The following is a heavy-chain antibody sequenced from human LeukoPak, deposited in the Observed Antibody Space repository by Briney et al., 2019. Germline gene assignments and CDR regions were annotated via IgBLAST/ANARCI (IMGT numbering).Heavy chain of an antibody. Sequence: GGCLRLSCAASGFTFGSYAFNWVRQAAGKGLEWVSFISNSGTATHYADSVKGRFSISRDSARNSVYLQMNSLRVEDTAVYYCARERTAVSDYWGQGTLVTVS. V-gene: IGHV3-48*03. D-gene: IGHD5/OR15-5a*01. CDR2: ISNSGTAT. CDR1: GFTFGSYA. CDR3: ARERTAVSDY. J-gene: IGHJ4*02.